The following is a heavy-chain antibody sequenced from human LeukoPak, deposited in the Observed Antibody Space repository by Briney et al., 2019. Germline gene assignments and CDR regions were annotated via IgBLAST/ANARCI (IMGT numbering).Heavy chain of an antibody. CDR2: INTNTGNP. D-gene: IGHD2-15*01. CDR3: ARDLCSGGSCYRDYYYYGMDA. J-gene: IGHJ6*02. CDR1: GYTFTSYA. V-gene: IGHV7-4-1*02. Sequence: ASVKVSCKASGYTFTSYAMNWVRQAPGQGLEWMGWINTNTGNPTYAQGFTGRFVFSLDTSVSTAYLQINSLKAEDTAVYYCARDLCSGGSCYRDYYYYGMDAWGQGTTVTVSS.